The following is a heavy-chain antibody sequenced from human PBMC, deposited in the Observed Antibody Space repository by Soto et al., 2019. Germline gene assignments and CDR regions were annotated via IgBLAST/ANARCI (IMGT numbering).Heavy chain of an antibody. CDR3: ARDRGGAYDSRGYYNNWFDP. D-gene: IGHD3-22*01. J-gene: IGHJ5*02. V-gene: IGHV4-30-4*01. CDR2: IYYSGST. Sequence: SETLSLTCTVSGGSISSGDYYWSWIRQPPGKGLEWIGYIYYSGSTYYNPSLKSRVTISVDTSKNQFSLKLSSVTAADTAVYYCARDRGGAYDSRGYYNNWFDPWGQGTLVTVSS. CDR1: GGSISSGDYY.